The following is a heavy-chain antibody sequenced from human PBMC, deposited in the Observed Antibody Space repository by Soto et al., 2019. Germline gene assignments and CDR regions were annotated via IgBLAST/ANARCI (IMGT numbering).Heavy chain of an antibody. Sequence: EVQLVESGGGLVQPGGSLRLSCAASGFTFSTYWMHWVRQAPGKGLVWVSRLKSDGSITSYADSVKGRFTISRDNAKSTLYLQMNSLRADDTAVYYCTKDLNEYSSGWGDYWGQGILVTVSS. V-gene: IGHV3-74*01. CDR1: GFTFSTYW. CDR2: LKSDGSIT. D-gene: IGHD6-19*01. CDR3: TKDLNEYSSGWGDY. J-gene: IGHJ4*02.